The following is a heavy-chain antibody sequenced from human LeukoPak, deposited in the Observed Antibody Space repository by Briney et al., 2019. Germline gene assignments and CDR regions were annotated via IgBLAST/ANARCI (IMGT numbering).Heavy chain of an antibody. CDR2: INQDGSER. CDR3: ARGLDCRSTSCYLDT. D-gene: IGHD2-2*01. CDR1: GFTFTKYW. Sequence: GGSLRLSCAASGFTFTKYWMTWVRQDPGKGLEWVANINQDGSERLYVDSVKGRFTISRGNAKNSLYLQMNSLGAEDTAVYYCARGLDCRSTSCYLDTWGQGTLVTVSS. J-gene: IGHJ4*02. V-gene: IGHV3-7*01.